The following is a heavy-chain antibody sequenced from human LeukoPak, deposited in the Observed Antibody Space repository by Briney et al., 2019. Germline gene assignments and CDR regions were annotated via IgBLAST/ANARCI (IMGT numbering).Heavy chain of an antibody. CDR3: AKGLPVLEWPLGAAFDI. V-gene: IGHV3-9*03. J-gene: IGHJ3*02. Sequence: GGSLRLSCAASGFTFDDYAMHWVRQAPGKGLEWVSGISWNSGSIGYADSVKGRFTISRDNAKNSLYLQMNSLRAEDMALYYCAKGLPVLEWPLGAAFDIWGQGTMVTVSS. CDR2: ISWNSGSI. D-gene: IGHD3-3*01. CDR1: GFTFDDYA.